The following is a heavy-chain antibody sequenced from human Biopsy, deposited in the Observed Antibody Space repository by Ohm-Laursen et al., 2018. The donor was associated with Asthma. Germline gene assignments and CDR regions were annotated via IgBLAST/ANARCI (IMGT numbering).Heavy chain of an antibody. D-gene: IGHD1-26*01. CDR3: AKDVFPGWELRRGPDY. CDR2: ISFDGSNK. CDR1: GFTFSNYG. Sequence: RSLRLSCSASGFTFSNYGMHWVRQAPGKGLDWVADISFDGSNKNYTDSVKGRFTISRDNSRNTLHLQMNSLRAEDTAVYYCAKDVFPGWELRRGPDYWGQGTLVTVSS. V-gene: IGHV3-30*18. J-gene: IGHJ4*02.